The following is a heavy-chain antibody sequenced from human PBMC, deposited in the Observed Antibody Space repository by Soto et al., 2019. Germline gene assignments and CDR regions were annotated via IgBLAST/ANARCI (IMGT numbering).Heavy chain of an antibody. J-gene: IGHJ6*02. CDR3: XXXXXMVYAIGYYYGMDV. Sequence: QVQLVQSGAEVKKPGASVKVSCKASGYTFTSYYMHWVRQAPGQGLEWMGIINPSGGSTSYAQKFQGRVTMTRDTSTSTVYMALSSLRSEDTAVYYXXXXXXMVYAIGYYYGMDVWGQGTTVTV. V-gene: IGHV1-46*01. CDR1: GYTFTSYY. D-gene: IGHD2-8*01. CDR2: INPSGGST.